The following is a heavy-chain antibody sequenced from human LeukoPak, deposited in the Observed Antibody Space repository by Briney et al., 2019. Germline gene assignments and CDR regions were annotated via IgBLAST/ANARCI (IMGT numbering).Heavy chain of an antibody. D-gene: IGHD2-15*01. J-gene: IGHJ4*02. Sequence: GESLKISCKGSGYSFTNYWIGWVRQMPGKGREWKGIIYPDDSDTKYSPSFQGQVTISADKSISTAYLQWSSLKASDTAIYYCARSGRLGYCSGGSCFRWDYWGQGTLVTVSS. CDR2: IYPDDSDT. CDR1: GYSFTNYW. V-gene: IGHV5-51*01. CDR3: ARSGRLGYCSGGSCFRWDY.